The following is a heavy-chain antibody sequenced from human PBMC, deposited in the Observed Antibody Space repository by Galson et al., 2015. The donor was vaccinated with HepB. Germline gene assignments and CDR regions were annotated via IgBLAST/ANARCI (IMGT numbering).Heavy chain of an antibody. V-gene: IGHV3-21*01. CDR2: ISSSSSYI. J-gene: IGHJ3*02. CDR1: GFTFSNSW. D-gene: IGHD6-13*01. CDR3: ARFRGSSSWYLIDAFDI. Sequence: SLRLSCAASGFTFSNSWMSWVRQAPGKGLEWVSSISSSSSYIYYADSVKGRFTISRDNAKNSLYLQMNSLRAEDTAVYYCARFRGSSSWYLIDAFDIWGQGTMVTVSS.